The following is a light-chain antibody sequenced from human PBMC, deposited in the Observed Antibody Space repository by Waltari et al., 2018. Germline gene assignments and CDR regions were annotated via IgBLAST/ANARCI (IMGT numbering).Light chain of an antibody. Sequence: QSALTQPPSVSGSPGQSVTISCTGTSSYVGSYNRVSWYQQPPGTAPKLMIYEVSNRPSGVPDRFSGSKSGNTASLTISGLQAEDEADYYCSSYTSSSMVVCGGGTKLTVL. CDR3: SSYTSSSMVV. CDR1: SSYVGSYNR. CDR2: EVS. V-gene: IGLV2-18*02. J-gene: IGLJ2*01.